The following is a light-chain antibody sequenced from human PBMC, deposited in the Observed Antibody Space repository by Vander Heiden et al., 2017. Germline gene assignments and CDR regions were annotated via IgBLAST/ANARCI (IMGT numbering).Light chain of an antibody. J-gene: IGLJ2*01. CDR1: SGHSSDA. CDR3: QTWGSGIQV. Sequence: QLVLTQSPSASASLGASVRLTCTLSSGHSSDAIAWHQQQPEKGPRDVMKVNSDGSHNKGDGIPDRFSGSTSGAERYLTISNLQAEDEDDYYCQTWGSGIQVFGGGTKLTVL. V-gene: IGLV4-69*02. CDR2: VNSDGSH.